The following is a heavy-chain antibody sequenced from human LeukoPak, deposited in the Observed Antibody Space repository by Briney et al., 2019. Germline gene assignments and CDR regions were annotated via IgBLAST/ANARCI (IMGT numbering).Heavy chain of an antibody. V-gene: IGHV3-23*01. Sequence: GGSLRLSCAASGITFSSYAMSWVRQVPGKGLEWVSSISHTGGSPYYADSVKGRFTISRDNSKNTLYLQMNSLRAEDTAVYYCAGLYYYDSSGYQTSNWGQGTLVTVSS. CDR1: GITFSSYA. CDR3: AGLYYYDSSGYQTSN. D-gene: IGHD3-22*01. CDR2: ISHTGGSP. J-gene: IGHJ4*02.